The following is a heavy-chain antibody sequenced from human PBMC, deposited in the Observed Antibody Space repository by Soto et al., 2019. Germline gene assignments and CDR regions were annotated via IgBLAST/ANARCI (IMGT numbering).Heavy chain of an antibody. Sequence: GSLRLSCEASGFTVSNTYMSWIRQAPGRGLEWVSIIYGGGRTYYTDSVKGRFTISKDNSRNTVYPQMNSLRVDDTAMYYCVRDLALMADYWGQGTLVTVSS. CDR3: VRDLALMADY. D-gene: IGHD3-16*01. J-gene: IGHJ4*02. CDR1: GFTVSNTY. CDR2: IYGGGRT. V-gene: IGHV3-66*02.